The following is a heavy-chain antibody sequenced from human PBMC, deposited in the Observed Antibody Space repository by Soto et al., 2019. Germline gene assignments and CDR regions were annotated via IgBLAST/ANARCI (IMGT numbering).Heavy chain of an antibody. CDR3: AXWIDNGYFDY. D-gene: IGHD4-17*01. CDR1: GFSFTSYS. CDR2: INAGRGKT. J-gene: IGHJ4*02. V-gene: IGHV1-3*01. Sequence: QGXLVQSGAEVKKPGASVKVSCGTSGFSFTSYSFHWVRQAPAQGLQWMGWINAGRGKTKYSQQFQGXXXXTXDTXXXXXXXXXXXXXSEXTSVFYCAXWIDNGYFDYWGQGTLXXVSA.